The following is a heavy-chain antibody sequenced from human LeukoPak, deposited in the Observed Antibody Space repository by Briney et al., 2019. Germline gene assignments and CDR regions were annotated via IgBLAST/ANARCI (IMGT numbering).Heavy chain of an antibody. V-gene: IGHV3-9*01. CDR2: ISWNSGSI. CDR3: AKDSLGADDACDI. J-gene: IGHJ3*02. D-gene: IGHD1-26*01. CDR1: GFTFDDYA. Sequence: GGSLRLSCAASGFTFDDYAMHWVRQAPGKGLERVSGISWNSGSIGYADSVKGRFTISRDNAKNSLYLQMNSLRAEDTALYYCAKDSLGADDACDIWGQGTMVTVSS.